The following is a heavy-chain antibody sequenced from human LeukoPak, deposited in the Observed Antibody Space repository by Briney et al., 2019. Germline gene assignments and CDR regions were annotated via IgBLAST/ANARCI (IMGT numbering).Heavy chain of an antibody. CDR2: IYSGGST. CDR1: GFTVSSNY. D-gene: IGHD3-16*01. CDR3: ARDVRGNLDY. Sequence: GGSLRLSCAASGFTVSSNYMTWVRQAPGKGLEWVSVIYSGGSTYYADSVKGRFTISRDNSKNTLYLQMNSLRAEDTAVYYCARDVRGNLDYWGQGTLVTVSS. V-gene: IGHV3-66*01. J-gene: IGHJ4*02.